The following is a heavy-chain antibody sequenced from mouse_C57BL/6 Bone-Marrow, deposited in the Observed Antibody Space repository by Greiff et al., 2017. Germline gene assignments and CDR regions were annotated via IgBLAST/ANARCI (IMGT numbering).Heavy chain of an antibody. V-gene: IGHV1-81*01. CDR3: ARWPIDDDDDGGYWYFVV. D-gene: IGHD2-4*01. Sequence: QVQLQQSGAELVRPGASVKLSCKASGYTFTSYCISWVKQRPGQGLEWIGEIYPSSGNTYYNEKFKGKATLTADKSSSTAYMQLRSLTSEDSAVYLSARWPIDDDDDGGYWYFVVGGTGTTGTVSS. J-gene: IGHJ1*03. CDR1: GYTFTSYC. CDR2: IYPSSGNT.